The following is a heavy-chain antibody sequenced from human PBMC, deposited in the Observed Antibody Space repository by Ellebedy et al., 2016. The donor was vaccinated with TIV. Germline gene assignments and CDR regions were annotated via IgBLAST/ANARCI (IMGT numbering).Heavy chain of an antibody. CDR1: GGSISSYY. J-gene: IGHJ5*02. V-gene: IGHV4-59*08. CDR3: ARGGRLLWFGELSTHNWFDP. Sequence: SETLSLXXTVSGGSISSYYWSWIRQPPGKGLEWIGSIYHSGSTYYNPSLKSRVTISVDTSKNQFSLKLSSVTAADTAVYYCARGGRLLWFGELSTHNWFDPWGQGTLVTVSS. D-gene: IGHD3-10*01. CDR2: IYHSGST.